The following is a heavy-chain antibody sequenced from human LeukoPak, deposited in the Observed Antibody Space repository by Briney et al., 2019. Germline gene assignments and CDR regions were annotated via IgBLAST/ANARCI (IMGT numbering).Heavy chain of an antibody. CDR1: GFTVSSNY. Sequence: GGSLRLSCAASGFTVSSNYMSWVRQAPGKGLEWVSVIYSGGSTYYADSVKGRFTISRDNSKNTLYLRMNSLRAEDTAVYYCARDGEMATNSEWGQGTLVTVSS. J-gene: IGHJ4*02. CDR3: ARDGEMATNSE. D-gene: IGHD5-24*01. V-gene: IGHV3-66*02. CDR2: IYSGGST.